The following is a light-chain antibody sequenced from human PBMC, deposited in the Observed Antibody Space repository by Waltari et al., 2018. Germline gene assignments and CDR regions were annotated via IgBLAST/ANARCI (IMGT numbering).Light chain of an antibody. CDR1: SGHSTNI. CDR3: QTGGHGTWV. V-gene: IGLV4-69*01. Sequence: QLVLTQSPSASASLGASVKLTCTLSSGHSTNIIAWLQQQPEKGPRYLMNVNSDGSHNKGVGIPDRLSGSSSGAERYLTSSSLQSEDEADYYCQTGGHGTWVVGGGTRLTVL. CDR2: VNSDGSH. J-gene: IGLJ3*02.